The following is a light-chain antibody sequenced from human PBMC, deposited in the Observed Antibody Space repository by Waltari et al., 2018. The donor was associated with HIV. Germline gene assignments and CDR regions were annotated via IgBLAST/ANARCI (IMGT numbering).Light chain of an antibody. V-gene: IGLV1-47*01. Sequence: QSVLTQPPSASGTPGQRVTTSCSGSSSNIENNYVYCYQHLPGTAPKPLIYRNNQRPSGVPDRFSGSKSGTSASLAISGLRSEDEADYYCATWDDSLSGYVVGTGTKVTVL. CDR1: SSNIENNY. CDR2: RNN. J-gene: IGLJ1*01. CDR3: ATWDDSLSGYV.